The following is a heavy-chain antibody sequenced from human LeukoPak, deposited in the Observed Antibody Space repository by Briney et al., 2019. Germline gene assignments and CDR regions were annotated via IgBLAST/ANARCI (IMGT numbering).Heavy chain of an antibody. CDR3: AKDIGYCSSTSCWALDY. Sequence: PGRSLRLSCAASGFTFDDYAMHWVRQAPGKGLEWVSGISWNSGGIGYADSVKGRFTISRDNAKNSLYLQMNSLRAEDTALYYCAKDIGYCSSTSCWALDYWGQGTLVTVSS. J-gene: IGHJ4*02. V-gene: IGHV3-9*01. CDR1: GFTFDDYA. CDR2: ISWNSGGI. D-gene: IGHD2-2*03.